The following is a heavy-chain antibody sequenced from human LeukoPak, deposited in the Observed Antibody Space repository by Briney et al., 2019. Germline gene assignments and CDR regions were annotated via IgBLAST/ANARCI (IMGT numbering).Heavy chain of an antibody. J-gene: IGHJ4*02. CDR3: AREYSSFEY. Sequence: SETLSLTCTVSGGSISTYYWSWIRQAPGKGLEWIGYINYSGSADYNPSLKSRVTISVDTSKNQLSLKMRSVTAADTAVYYCAREYSSFEYWGQGTLVTVSS. CDR1: GGSISTYY. CDR2: INYSGSA. V-gene: IGHV4-59*01. D-gene: IGHD6-13*01.